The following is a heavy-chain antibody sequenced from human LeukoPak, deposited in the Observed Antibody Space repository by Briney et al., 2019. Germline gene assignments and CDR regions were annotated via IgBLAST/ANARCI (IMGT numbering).Heavy chain of an antibody. CDR3: QGGSWPYYYYGRDV. CDR2: MNPNSGNT. D-gene: IGHD6-13*01. Sequence: ASVKVSCKSSGYTFTSYDINWVRQATGQGLEWMGWMNPNSGNTGYAQKFQGRVTMTRNTSISTAYMKLSRLRSEDTAVYYCQGGSWPYYYYGRDVWGQGTTVTVSS. J-gene: IGHJ6*02. CDR1: GYTFTSYD. V-gene: IGHV1-8*01.